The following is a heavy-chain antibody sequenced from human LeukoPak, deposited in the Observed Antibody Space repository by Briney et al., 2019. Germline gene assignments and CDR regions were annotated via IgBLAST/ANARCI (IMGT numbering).Heavy chain of an antibody. J-gene: IGHJ4*02. D-gene: IGHD6-13*01. CDR2: ISGRGGST. CDR1: GFTFSSYA. Sequence: GGSLRLSCAASGFTFSSYAMSWVRQAPGKGLEWVSAISGRGGSTYHADSVKGRFTISRDNSKNTLYLQMNSLRAEDTAVYYCAKSIAAADTDEFFDFWGQGTLVTVSS. CDR3: AKSIAAADTDEFFDF. V-gene: IGHV3-23*01.